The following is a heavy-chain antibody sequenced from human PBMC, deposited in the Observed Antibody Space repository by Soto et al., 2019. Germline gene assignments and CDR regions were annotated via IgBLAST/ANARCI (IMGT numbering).Heavy chain of an antibody. Sequence: ASVKVSCKASGYTFTSYGISWVRQAPGQGLEWMGWISAYNGNTNYAQKPQGRVTMTTDTFTSTAYMELRSLRSDDTAVYYCAREAEMVGAFNFDYWGQGTLVTVSS. CDR2: ISAYNGNT. J-gene: IGHJ4*02. CDR1: GYTFTSYG. V-gene: IGHV1-18*01. D-gene: IGHD1-26*01. CDR3: AREAEMVGAFNFDY.